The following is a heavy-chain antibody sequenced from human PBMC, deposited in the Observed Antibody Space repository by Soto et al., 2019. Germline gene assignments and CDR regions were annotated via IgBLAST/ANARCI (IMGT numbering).Heavy chain of an antibody. J-gene: IGHJ6*02. CDR1: GGSFSRHG. Sequence: LVQSGAEVKKPGSSVKVSCKASGGSFSRHGISWVRQAPGQGLEWMGGITRIDGGTRYAQKFQGRVTITADESTTTASEYTTTAYMELNCLRSDDTDVYYCARDPAHRIVGHTYGMDVWGQGTTVTVSS. CDR3: ARDPAHRIVGHTYGMDV. D-gene: IGHD1-26*01. CDR2: ITRIDGGT. V-gene: IGHV1-69*01.